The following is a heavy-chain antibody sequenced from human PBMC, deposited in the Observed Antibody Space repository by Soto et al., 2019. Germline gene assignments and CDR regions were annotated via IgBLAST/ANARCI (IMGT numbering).Heavy chain of an antibody. CDR1: GGTFRSYA. D-gene: IGHD5-18*01. V-gene: IGHV1-69*12. Sequence: QVQLLQSGAEVKKPGSSVKVSCKASGGTFRSYAVNWVRQAPGQGLEYLGGIIPIFGTPNYAQKFHGRVPITADESTSTVYMDLISLTSEDTAVYYCAYSANHRYFFDSWGQGTLVTVSS. J-gene: IGHJ5*01. CDR3: AYSANHRYFFDS. CDR2: IIPIFGTP.